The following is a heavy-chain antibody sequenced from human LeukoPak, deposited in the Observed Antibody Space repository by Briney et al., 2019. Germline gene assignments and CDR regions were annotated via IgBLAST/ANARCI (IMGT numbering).Heavy chain of an antibody. V-gene: IGHV4-34*01. CDR1: GGSFSGYY. Sequence: PSETLSLTCAVYGGSFSGYYWSWIRQPPGKGLEWIGEINHSGSTNYNPSLKSRVTISVDTSKNQFSLKLSSVTAADTAVYYCARDFKGMDVWGQGTTVTVSS. CDR2: INHSGST. D-gene: IGHD3-3*01. J-gene: IGHJ6*02. CDR3: ARDFKGMDV.